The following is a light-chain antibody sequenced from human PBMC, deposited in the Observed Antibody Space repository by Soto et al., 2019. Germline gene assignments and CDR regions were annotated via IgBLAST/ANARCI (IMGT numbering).Light chain of an antibody. V-gene: IGLV2-23*01. CDR1: SSDVGGYSL. Sequence: QSVLTQPASVSGSPGQSITISCTGTSSDVGGYSLVSWYQQYPGKAPKLIIYEGTKRPSGVSNRFSGSKSGSTASLTISGLQAEDEAYYYCYSYATGSTVFGGGTKVTVL. CDR2: EGT. CDR3: YSYATGSTV. J-gene: IGLJ2*01.